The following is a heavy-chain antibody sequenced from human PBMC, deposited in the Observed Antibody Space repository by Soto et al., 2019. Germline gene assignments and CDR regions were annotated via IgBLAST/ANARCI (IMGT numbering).Heavy chain of an antibody. Sequence: QVQLVESGGGVVQPGRSLRLSCAASGFTFSSYGMHWVRQAPGKGLAWVAVISYDGSNKYYADSVKGRFTISRDNSKNTLDLQMNSLRAEDTAVYYCAKSPVAALADYYMDVWGKGTTVTVSS. CDR3: AKSPVAALADYYMDV. D-gene: IGHD6-6*01. V-gene: IGHV3-30*18. J-gene: IGHJ6*03. CDR2: ISYDGSNK. CDR1: GFTFSSYG.